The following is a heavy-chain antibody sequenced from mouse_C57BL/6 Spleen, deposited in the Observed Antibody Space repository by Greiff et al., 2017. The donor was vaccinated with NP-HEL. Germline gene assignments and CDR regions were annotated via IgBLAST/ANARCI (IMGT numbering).Heavy chain of an antibody. Sequence: EVQLQQSGAELVRPGASVKLSCTASGFNIKDDYMHWVKQRPEQGLEWIGWIDPENGDTEYASKFQGKATITADSSSNTAYLQLSSLTSEDTAVYYCTTMGFAYWGQGTLVTVSA. CDR3: TTMGFAY. CDR2: IDPENGDT. V-gene: IGHV14-4*01. J-gene: IGHJ3*01. CDR1: GFNIKDDY.